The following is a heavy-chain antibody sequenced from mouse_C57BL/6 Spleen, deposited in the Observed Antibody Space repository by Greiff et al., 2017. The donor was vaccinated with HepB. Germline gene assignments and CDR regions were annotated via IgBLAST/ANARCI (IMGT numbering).Heavy chain of an antibody. V-gene: IGHV2-6-1*01. CDR1: GFSLTSYG. CDR2: IWSDGSK. CDR3: ARQGYGYYYAMDY. J-gene: IGHJ4*01. Sequence: QVQLKESGPGLVAPSQSLSITCTVSGFSLTSYGVHWVRQPPGKGLEWLVVIWSDGSKTYNSAPKSRLSISKDNSKSQVFLKMNSLQTDDTAMYYCARQGYGYYYAMDYWGQGTSVTVSS. D-gene: IGHD2-2*01.